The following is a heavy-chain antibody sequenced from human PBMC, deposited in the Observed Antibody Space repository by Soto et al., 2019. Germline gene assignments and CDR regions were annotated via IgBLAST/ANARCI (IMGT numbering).Heavy chain of an antibody. CDR3: ARDPFDGSSYGSGRSRGGSRYPKLGPFDY. D-gene: IGHD3-10*01. CDR2: TYYRSKWYN. Sequence: SQTLSLTCAISGDSVSSNSAAWNWIRQSPSRGLEWLGRTYYRSKWYNDYAVSVKSRITINPDTSKNQFSLQLNSVTPEDTAVYYCARDPFDGSSYGSGRSRGGSRYPKLGPFDYWGQGTLVTVSS. CDR1: GDSVSSNSAA. V-gene: IGHV6-1*01. J-gene: IGHJ4*02.